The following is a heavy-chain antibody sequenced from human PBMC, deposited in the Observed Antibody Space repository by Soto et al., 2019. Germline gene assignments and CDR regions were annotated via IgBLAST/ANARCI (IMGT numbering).Heavy chain of an antibody. J-gene: IGHJ5*02. D-gene: IGHD3-3*01. CDR2: IYYSGST. CDR3: ARDNAYYDFWSGYLDNCFDP. Sequence: SETLSLTCTVSGGSISSYYWSWIRQPPGKGLEWIGYIYYSGSTNYNPSLKSRVTISVDTSKNQFSLKLSYVTAADTAVYYFARDNAYYDFWSGYLDNCFDPWGQGTLVTVSS. CDR1: GGSISSYY. V-gene: IGHV4-59*12.